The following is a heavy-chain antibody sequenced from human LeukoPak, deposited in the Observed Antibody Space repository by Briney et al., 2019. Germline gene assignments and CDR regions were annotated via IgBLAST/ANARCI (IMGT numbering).Heavy chain of an antibody. J-gene: IGHJ4*02. CDR2: INHSGST. V-gene: IGHV4-34*01. CDR3: ARLNPRGMATIRILDY. CDR1: GGSFSGYY. D-gene: IGHD5-24*01. Sequence: SETLSLTCAVYGGSFSGYYWSWIRQPPGKGLEWIGEINHSGSTNYNPSLKSRVTISVDTSKNQFSLKLSSVTAADTAVYYCARLNPRGMATIRILDYWGQGTLVTVSS.